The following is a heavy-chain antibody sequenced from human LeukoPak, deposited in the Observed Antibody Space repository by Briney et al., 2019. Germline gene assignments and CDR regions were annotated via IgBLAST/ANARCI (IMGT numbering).Heavy chain of an antibody. V-gene: IGHV1-69*05. J-gene: IGHJ3*02. CDR1: GGTFSSYA. CDR2: IIPIFGTA. Sequence: ASVKVSCKASGGTFSSYAISWVRQAPGQGLEWMGGIIPIFGTANYAQKFQGRVTITTDESTSTAYMELSSLRSEDTAVYYCAGGLYCSSTSCPDDAFDIWGQGTMVTVSS. CDR3: AGGLYCSSTSCPDDAFDI. D-gene: IGHD2-2*01.